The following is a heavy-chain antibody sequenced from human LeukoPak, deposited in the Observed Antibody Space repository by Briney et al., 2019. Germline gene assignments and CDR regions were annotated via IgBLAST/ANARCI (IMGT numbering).Heavy chain of an antibody. V-gene: IGHV4-34*01. D-gene: IGHD2-2*01. J-gene: IGHJ4*02. CDR2: IYHSGST. Sequence: SETLSLTCAVYSGSSSGYYWSWIRQPPGKGLEWLGEIYHSGSTNYNPPPTSRVTLSVDTPTNQFSLKLTSVTVADTALYYCARVVSGLVVPPTRGDYFDSWGQGTVVTVSS. CDR3: ARVVSGLVVPPTRGDYFDS. CDR1: SGSSSGYY.